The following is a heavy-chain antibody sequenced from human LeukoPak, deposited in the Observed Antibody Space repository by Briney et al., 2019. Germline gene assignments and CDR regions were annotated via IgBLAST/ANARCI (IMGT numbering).Heavy chain of an antibody. Sequence: SETLSLTCAVYGGSFSGYYWSWIRQPPGKGLEWIGEINHSGSTNYNPSLKSRVTTSVDTSKNQFSLKLSSVTAADTAVYYCASVGSYPSDYWGQGTLVTVSS. J-gene: IGHJ4*02. CDR3: ASVGSYPSDY. D-gene: IGHD1-26*01. CDR1: GGSFSGYY. CDR2: INHSGST. V-gene: IGHV4-34*01.